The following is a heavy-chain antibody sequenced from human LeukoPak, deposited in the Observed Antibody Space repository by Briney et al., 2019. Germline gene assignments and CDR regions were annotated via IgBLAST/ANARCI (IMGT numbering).Heavy chain of an antibody. CDR2: INEGGNEK. D-gene: IGHD6-13*01. V-gene: IGHV3-7*03. CDR1: GFTFRNYW. CDR3: ARHPNSNWDY. J-gene: IGHJ4*02. Sequence: GGSLRLSCAASGFTFRNYWMSWVRQVPGKGLEWVVNINEGGNEKNYMDSVKGRFTASRDNAQNSLYLQMNSLRVEDTAVYYCARHPNSNWDYWGQGTLVTVSS.